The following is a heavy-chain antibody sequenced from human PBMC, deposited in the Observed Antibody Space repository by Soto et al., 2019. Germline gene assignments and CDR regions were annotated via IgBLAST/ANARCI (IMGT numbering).Heavy chain of an antibody. CDR2: IIPILGIA. CDR3: ARELVGDSLDY. CDR1: GGTFSSYT. J-gene: IGHJ4*02. Sequence: QVQLVQSGAEVKKPGSSVKVSCKASGGTFSSYTISWVRQAPGQGLEWMGRIIPILGIANYAQKFQGRVTITAEKSTSTAYMELSSLRSEDTAVYYCARELVGDSLDYWGQGTLVTVSS. D-gene: IGHD1-26*01. V-gene: IGHV1-69*08.